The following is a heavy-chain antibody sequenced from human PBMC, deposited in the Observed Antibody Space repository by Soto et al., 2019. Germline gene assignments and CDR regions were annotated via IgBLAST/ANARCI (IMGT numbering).Heavy chain of an antibody. CDR3: ARESVFNYYDSSGYPYYFDY. CDR1: GDSVSSNSAA. V-gene: IGHV6-1*01. D-gene: IGHD3-22*01. J-gene: IGHJ4*02. CDR2: TYYRSKWYN. Sequence: PSQTLSLTCAISGDSVSSNSAAWNWIRQSPSRGLEWLGRTYYRSKWYNDYAVSVKSRITINPDTSKNQFSLQLNSVTPEDTAVYYCARESVFNYYDSSGYPYYFDYWGQGTLVTVSS.